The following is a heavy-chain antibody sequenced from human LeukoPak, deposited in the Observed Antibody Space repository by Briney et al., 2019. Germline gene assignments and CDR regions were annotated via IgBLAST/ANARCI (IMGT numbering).Heavy chain of an antibody. J-gene: IGHJ4*02. V-gene: IGHV3-23*01. CDR2: ISGIGGSI. Sequence: GGSLRLSCAASGFTFSSYAMSWVRQAPGKGLEWVSTISGIGGSIYYADSVKGRFTISRDNSKNTLYLQMNSLSAEDTAVYYCAKGREGSYYGPDYWGQGTLVTVSS. CDR1: GFTFSSYA. CDR3: AKGREGSYYGPDY. D-gene: IGHD1-26*01.